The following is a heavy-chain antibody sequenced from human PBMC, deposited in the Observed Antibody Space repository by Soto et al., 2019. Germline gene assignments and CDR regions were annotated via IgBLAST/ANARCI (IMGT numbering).Heavy chain of an antibody. CDR1: GGSFSGYY. D-gene: IGHD4-17*01. V-gene: IGHV4-34*01. J-gene: IGHJ4*02. CDR2: INHSGST. CDR3: ARGQELIGTVTTFRGRLFDY. Sequence: NPSETLSLTCAVYGGSFSGYYWSWIRQPPGKGLEWIGEINHSGSTNYNPSLKSRVTISVDTSKNQFSLKLSSVTAADTAVYYCARGQELIGTVTTFRGRLFDYWGQGTLVTVSS.